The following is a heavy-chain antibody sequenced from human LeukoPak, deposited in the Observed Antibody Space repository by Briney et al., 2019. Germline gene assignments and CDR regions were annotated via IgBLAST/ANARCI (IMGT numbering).Heavy chain of an antibody. CDR2: IYYNGRI. V-gene: IGHV4-31*03. CDR1: GGSISNGGYY. J-gene: IGHJ4*02. Sequence: TLSLTCTVSGGSISNGGYYWSWIRQHPGKGLEWIGYIYYNGRINYNPSLKSRIAISVDTSKNQFSLKLSSVTAADTAVYYCARRVEAFPTYYLDYWGQGTRVTVSS. D-gene: IGHD3-3*02. CDR3: ARRVEAFPTYYLDY.